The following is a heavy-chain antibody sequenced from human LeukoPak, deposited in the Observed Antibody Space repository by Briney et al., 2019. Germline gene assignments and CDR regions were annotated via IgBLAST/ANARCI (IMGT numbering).Heavy chain of an antibody. CDR2: IYYNGNT. CDR1: GDSISSGGYY. CDR3: ARGEGHGSYYFDF. V-gene: IGHV4-31*03. Sequence: SQTLSLTCTISGDSISSGGYYWSWIRQHPGKGLEWIGYIYYNGNTYYNPSLKSRVTISVDTSKNQFSLKLSSVTAADTAVYYCARGEGHGSYYFDFWGQGTLVTVSS. D-gene: IGHD1-26*01. J-gene: IGHJ4*02.